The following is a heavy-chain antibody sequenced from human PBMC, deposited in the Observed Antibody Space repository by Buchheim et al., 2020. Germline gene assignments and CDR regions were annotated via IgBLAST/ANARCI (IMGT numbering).Heavy chain of an antibody. Sequence: EVQLLESGGDLVQPGGSLRLSCAASAFTLSSSAMRWVRQAPGKGLEWISTVGRGGTPYYADSVKGRFTISRDNSKNTPYLQMNSLRAEDTAIYYCARGSGYYFDFWGPGTL. J-gene: IGHJ4*02. V-gene: IGHV3-23*01. CDR2: VGRGGTP. CDR1: AFTLSSSA. CDR3: ARGSGYYFDF.